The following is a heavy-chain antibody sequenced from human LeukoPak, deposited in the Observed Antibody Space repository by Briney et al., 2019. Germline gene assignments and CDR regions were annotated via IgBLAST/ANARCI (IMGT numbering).Heavy chain of an antibody. J-gene: IGHJ3*02. Sequence: GESLKISCKASGYHFPNYWIGWVRQMPGQGPEWMGIIHPSDSDTKYNPSFQGRVTISADTSITTAYLQWSSLRASDTAMYYCAKNWGSTRPGDGFDIWGQGTMVTVSS. CDR2: IHPSDSDT. V-gene: IGHV5-51*01. CDR3: AKNWGSTRPGDGFDI. D-gene: IGHD3-16*01. CDR1: GYHFPNYW.